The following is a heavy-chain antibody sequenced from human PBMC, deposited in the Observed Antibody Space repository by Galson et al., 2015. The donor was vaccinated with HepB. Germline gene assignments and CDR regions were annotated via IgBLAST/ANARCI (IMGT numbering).Heavy chain of an antibody. Sequence: SLRLSCAASGFTFGAYAMSWVRQAPGKGLEWVGFIRSKAYGGTTEYAASVKGRFTISRDDSKSIAYLQMNSLKTEDTAVYYCTRPYYYDSSGYSQLRYFQHWGQGTLVTVSS. D-gene: IGHD3-22*01. CDR1: GFTFGAYA. CDR3: TRPYYYDSSGYSQLRYFQH. J-gene: IGHJ1*01. CDR2: IRSKAYGGTT. V-gene: IGHV3-49*04.